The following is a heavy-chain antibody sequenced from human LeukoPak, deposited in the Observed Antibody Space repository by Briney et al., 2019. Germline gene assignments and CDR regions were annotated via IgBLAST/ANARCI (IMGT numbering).Heavy chain of an antibody. D-gene: IGHD3-10*01. V-gene: IGHV3-11*01. CDR1: GFIFSDFY. CDR2: ISGTGDII. J-gene: IGHJ4*02. CDR3: TRETYHYTSGN. Sequence: SGGSLRLSCAASGFIFSDFYMSWVRQAPGKGLEWVSYISGTGDIIYYSDSVKGRFAVSRDNATKSVYLQMNNLRAADTAVYFCTRETYHYTSGNWGQGTLVTVSS.